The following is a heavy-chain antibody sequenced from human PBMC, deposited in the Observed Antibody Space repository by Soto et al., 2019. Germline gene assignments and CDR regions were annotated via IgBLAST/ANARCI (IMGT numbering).Heavy chain of an antibody. V-gene: IGHV1-18*01. CDR1: GYTFTSYG. CDR3: ARTRNSGSYYYYSGMDV. D-gene: IGHD1-26*01. CDR2: ISAYNGNT. Sequence: GASVKVSCKASGYTFTSYGIIWVRQAPGQGLEWMGWISAYNGNTNYAQKLQGRVTMTTDTSTSTAYMELRSLRSDDTAVYYCARTRNSGSYYYYSGMDVWGQGTTVTVSS. J-gene: IGHJ6*02.